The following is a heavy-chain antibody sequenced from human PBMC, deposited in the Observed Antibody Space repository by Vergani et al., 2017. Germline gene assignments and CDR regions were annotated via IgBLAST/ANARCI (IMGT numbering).Heavy chain of an antibody. CDR1: GFTFDDYA. D-gene: IGHD3-22*01. V-gene: IGHV3-9*01. CDR2: IGWNSGST. CDR3: AKVSGYYYEVGYFDY. Sequence: EVQLVESGGGLVQPGRSLRLSCAASGFTFDDYAMHWVRQAPGKGLEWVSGIGWNSGSTGYADSVKGRFTISRDNAKNSLYLQMNSLRAEDTALYYCAKVSGYYYEVGYFDYWGQGTLVTVSS. J-gene: IGHJ4*02.